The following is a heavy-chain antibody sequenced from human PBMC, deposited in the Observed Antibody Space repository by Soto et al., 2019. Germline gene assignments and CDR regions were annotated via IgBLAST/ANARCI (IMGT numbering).Heavy chain of an antibody. D-gene: IGHD2-15*01. Sequence: ASVKVSCKASGYTFTSYDINWVRQATGQGLEWMGWMNPNSGNTGYAQKFQGRVTMTRNTSLSTAYMELSSLRSEDTAVYYCARVIDHGSAPTEIYTWGLENMVPISS. CDR3: ARVIDHGSAPTEIYT. CDR1: GYTFTSYD. J-gene: IGHJ4*03. CDR2: MNPNSGNT. V-gene: IGHV1-8*01.